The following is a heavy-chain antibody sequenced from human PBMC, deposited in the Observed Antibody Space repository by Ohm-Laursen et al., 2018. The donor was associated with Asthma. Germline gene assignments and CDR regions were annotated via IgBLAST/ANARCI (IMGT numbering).Heavy chain of an antibody. Sequence: TQTLTLTSTFSGFSLSTTGVGVGWIRQPPGKALEWLALIYWDDDKRYSPSLRSRLSITKDTSKNQVVLTMTNMDPVDAATYYCAHTVCSTSCYTAFDIWGQGTMVTVSS. CDR2: IYWDDDK. D-gene: IGHD2-2*02. J-gene: IGHJ3*02. V-gene: IGHV2-5*02. CDR3: AHTVCSTSCYTAFDI. CDR1: GFSLSTTGVG.